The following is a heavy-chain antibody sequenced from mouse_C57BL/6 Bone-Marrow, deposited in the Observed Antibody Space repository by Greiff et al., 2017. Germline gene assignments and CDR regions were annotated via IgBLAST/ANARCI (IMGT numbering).Heavy chain of an antibody. D-gene: IGHD2-3*01. CDR3: ARDDGYYSVDY. CDR1: GYTFTSYW. Sequence: QVQLQQPGAELVKPGASVKLSCKASGYTFTSYWMQWVKQRPGQGLEWIGEIDPSDSYTNYNQKFKSKATLTVDTSSSTAYMQLISLTSEDSAVYDCARDDGYYSVDYWGQGTTLTVSA. CDR2: IDPSDSYT. V-gene: IGHV1-50*01. J-gene: IGHJ2*01.